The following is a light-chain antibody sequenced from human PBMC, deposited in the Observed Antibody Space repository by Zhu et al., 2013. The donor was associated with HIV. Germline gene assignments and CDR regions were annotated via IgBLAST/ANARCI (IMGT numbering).Light chain of an antibody. CDR2: GAT. Sequence: ETVLTQSPGTLSLSPGERATLSCRASQTIGRSLAWYQQRPGQAPRLLIYGATNRATGIPDRFSASGSATDFTLTISRLEPHDFAVYYCQQYGSTRLTFGGGTRVE. CDR3: QQYGSTRLT. V-gene: IGKV3-20*01. CDR1: QTIGRS. J-gene: IGKJ4*01.